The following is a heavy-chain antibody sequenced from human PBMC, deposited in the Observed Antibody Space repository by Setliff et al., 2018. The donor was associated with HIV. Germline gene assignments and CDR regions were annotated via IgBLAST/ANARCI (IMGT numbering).Heavy chain of an antibody. D-gene: IGHD2-15*01. CDR1: GFTFSDHY. V-gene: IGHV3-72*01. CDR3: ARVSAGSGDAFDI. Sequence: GGSLRLSCAASGFTFSDHYMDWVRQAPGKGLEWVGRTKNKDNSFTTEYAASVKGRFTISRDDSKNSLSLHMNSLKTEDTAVYYCARVSAGSGDAFDIWGQGTMVTVSS. CDR2: TKNKDNSFTT. J-gene: IGHJ3*02.